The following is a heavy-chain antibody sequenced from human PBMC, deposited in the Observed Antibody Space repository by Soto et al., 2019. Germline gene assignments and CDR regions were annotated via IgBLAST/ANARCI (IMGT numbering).Heavy chain of an antibody. CDR1: GGSISSGGYY. CDR3: ARVDYGGNGFDP. V-gene: IGHV4-31*03. CDR2: IYYSGST. J-gene: IGHJ5*02. D-gene: IGHD4-17*01. Sequence: TSETLSRTCTVSGGSISSGGYYWSWIRQHPGKGLEWIGYIYYSGSTYYNPSLKSRVTISVDTSKNQFSLKLSSVTAADTAVYYCARVDYGGNGFDPWGQGTLVTVS.